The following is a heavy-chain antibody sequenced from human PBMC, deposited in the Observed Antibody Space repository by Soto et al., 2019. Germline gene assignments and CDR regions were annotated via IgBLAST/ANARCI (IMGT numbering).Heavy chain of an antibody. CDR1: GGSISSAGFY. V-gene: IGHV4-30-4*01. CDR3: AREGPYHAFDI. CDR2: NYYSVNT. Sequence: SETLSLTCTVSGGSISSAGFYWSWIRQPPGKGLEWIGYNYYSVNTYYNPSLKRRVTISVDTSKNQFSLKLNSVTAADTAVYYCAREGPYHAFDIWGQGTMVTVSS. J-gene: IGHJ3*02.